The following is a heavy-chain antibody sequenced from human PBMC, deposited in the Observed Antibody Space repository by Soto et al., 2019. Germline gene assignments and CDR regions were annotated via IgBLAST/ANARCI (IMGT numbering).Heavy chain of an antibody. Sequence: QVHLVQSGAEVKKPGASVKVSCKGSSYTFTSYGITWVRQAPGQGLEWMGWISAHNGNTDYAQKLQGRVTVTRDTSPTKADMELRSVRSDYTDVYDCARGRYGEYWGQGARVTGSS. D-gene: IGHD1-1*01. V-gene: IGHV1-18*01. CDR2: ISAHNGNT. CDR1: SYTFTSYG. CDR3: ARGRYGEY. J-gene: IGHJ4*02.